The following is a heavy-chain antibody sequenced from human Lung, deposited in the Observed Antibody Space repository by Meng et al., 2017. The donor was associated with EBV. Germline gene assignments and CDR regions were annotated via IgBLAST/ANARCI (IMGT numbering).Heavy chain of an antibody. CDR3: ALYGSGRNFDY. V-gene: IGHV1-18*01. J-gene: IGHJ4*02. CDR2: ISAYNGNT. D-gene: IGHD3-10*01. Sequence: QVQPVQSGAEVKKPGVSVKVSCKASGYTFTRYGITWVRQAPGQGLEWMGWISAYNGNTNYAQNFQGRFTMTTDTSTSTAYMELRSLRSDDTAVYYCALYGSGRNFDYWGQGTLVTASS. CDR1: GYTFTRYG.